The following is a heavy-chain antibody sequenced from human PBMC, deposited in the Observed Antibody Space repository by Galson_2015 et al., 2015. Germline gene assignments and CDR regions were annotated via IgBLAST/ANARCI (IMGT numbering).Heavy chain of an antibody. CDR3: AKRRGEAIDYGDYGPGGYFDY. CDR1: GFTFSSYW. D-gene: IGHD4-17*01. V-gene: IGHV3-7*02. Sequence: SLRLSCAASGFTFSSYWMSWVRQAPGKGLEWVANIKQDGSEKYYVDSVKGRFTISRDNAKNSLYLQMNSLRAEDTAVYYCAKRRGEAIDYGDYGPGGYFDYWGQGTLVTVSS. J-gene: IGHJ4*02. CDR2: IKQDGSEK.